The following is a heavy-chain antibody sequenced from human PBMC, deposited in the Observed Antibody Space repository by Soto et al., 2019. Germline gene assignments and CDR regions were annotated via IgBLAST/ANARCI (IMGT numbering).Heavy chain of an antibody. D-gene: IGHD3-10*01. Sequence: EVQLVDSGGGLIQPGGSLRLSCAASGFSVSSSHMIWVRQAPGKGLERDSVIYSGGATYYAVSVKGRFTISRDRAKNTVYLQMDGLRTEDTAVYHGAKLGPYVSESYSFRYNWIDPWGQGTLVTVSS. V-gene: IGHV3-53*01. J-gene: IGHJ5*02. CDR3: AKLGPYVSESYSFRYNWIDP. CDR1: GFSVSSSH. CDR2: IYSGGAT.